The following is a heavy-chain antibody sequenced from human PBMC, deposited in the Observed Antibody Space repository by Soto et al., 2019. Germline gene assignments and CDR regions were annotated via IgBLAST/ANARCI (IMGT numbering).Heavy chain of an antibody. Sequence: EERLVQSGGGLVQPGGSLRLSCAASGFSVGGNYMSWVRQAPGKGLELVSLIYSGGNPFYADSMKGRFTLSRDNSNNMLYLQMDSLSAEDTAVYYCARGPDSDCWGQGTLVIVSS. CDR2: IYSGGNP. V-gene: IGHV3-53*01. CDR1: GFSVGGNY. J-gene: IGHJ4*02. D-gene: IGHD2-21*01. CDR3: ARGPDSDC.